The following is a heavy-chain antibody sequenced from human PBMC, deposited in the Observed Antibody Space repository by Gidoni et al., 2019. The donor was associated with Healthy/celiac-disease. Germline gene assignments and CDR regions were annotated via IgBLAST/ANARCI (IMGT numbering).Heavy chain of an antibody. CDR1: GYTVTSYD. CDR3: ARASRLVLRYGMDV. CDR2: MNPNSGNT. J-gene: IGHJ6*02. V-gene: IGHV1-8*01. D-gene: IGHD3-16*01. Sequence: QVQLVQSGAEVKKPGASVKVSCKASGYTVTSYDINWVRQATGQGLEWMGWMNPNSGNTGYAQKFQGRVTMTRNTSISTAYMELSSLRSEDTAVYYCARASRLVLRYGMDVWGQGTTVTVSS.